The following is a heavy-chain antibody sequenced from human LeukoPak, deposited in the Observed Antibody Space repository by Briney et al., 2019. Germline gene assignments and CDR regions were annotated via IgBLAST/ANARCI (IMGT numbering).Heavy chain of an antibody. CDR2: INPNSGGT. V-gene: IGHV1-2*02. CDR3: ARDQRGATIIIYYFDY. Sequence: ASVRVSCEASVDTFTGYYMHWGRQAPGHGREWMGWINPNSGGTNYAQKFQGRVTMTRDTSISTAYMELSRLRSDDTAVYYCARDQRGATIIIYYFDYWGQGTLVTVSS. CDR1: VDTFTGYY. D-gene: IGHD5-12*01. J-gene: IGHJ4*02.